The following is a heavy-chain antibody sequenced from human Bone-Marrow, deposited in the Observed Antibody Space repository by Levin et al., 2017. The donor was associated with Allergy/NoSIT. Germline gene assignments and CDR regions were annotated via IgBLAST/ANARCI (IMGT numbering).Heavy chain of an antibody. Sequence: LSLTCAPSRFTFSSYAMHWVRQAPGKGLEWVAVISSDGSNKYYADSVKGRFTISRDNSQNTLYLQMTSLRPEDTAVYYCARDPPSDYDSVWGSYRGFYFDYWGQGTLVTVSS. D-gene: IGHD3-16*02. CDR2: ISSDGSNK. CDR1: RFTFSSYA. CDR3: ARDPPSDYDSVWGSYRGFYFDY. J-gene: IGHJ4*02. V-gene: IGHV3-30*04.